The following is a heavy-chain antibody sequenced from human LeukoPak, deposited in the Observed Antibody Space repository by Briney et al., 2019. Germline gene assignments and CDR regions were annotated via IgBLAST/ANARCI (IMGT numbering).Heavy chain of an antibody. Sequence: PSETLSLTCAVYGGSFSGYYWSWIRQPPGKGLEWIGEINHSGSTNYNPSLKSRVTISVDTSKNQFSLKLSSVTAADTAVYYCARPRGPAAFDIWGQGTMVTVSS. V-gene: IGHV4-34*01. CDR2: INHSGST. CDR1: GGSFSGYY. CDR3: ARPRGPAAFDI. J-gene: IGHJ3*02.